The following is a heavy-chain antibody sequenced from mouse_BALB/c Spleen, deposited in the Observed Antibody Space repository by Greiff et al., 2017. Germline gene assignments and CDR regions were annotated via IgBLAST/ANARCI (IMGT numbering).Heavy chain of an antibody. CDR1: GYTFTDYE. CDR2: IDPETGGT. J-gene: IGHJ3*01. V-gene: IGHV1-15*01. CDR3: TRGGFAY. Sequence: VQLQQSGAELVRPGASVTLSCKASGYTFTDYEMHWVKQTPVHGLEWIGAIDPETGGTAYNQKFKGKATLTADKSSSTAYMELRSLTSEDSAVYSGTRGGFAYWGEGTLVTVSA.